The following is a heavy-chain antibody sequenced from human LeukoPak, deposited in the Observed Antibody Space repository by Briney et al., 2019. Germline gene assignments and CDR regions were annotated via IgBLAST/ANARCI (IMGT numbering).Heavy chain of an antibody. CDR3: ARVPSLNWNYALDY. Sequence: GSSVKVSCKASGGTFSGYAISWVRQAPGQGLEWMGRIIPILGIANYAQKFQGRVTITADKSTSTAYMELSSLRSGDTAVYYCARVPSLNWNYALDYWGQGTLVTVSS. V-gene: IGHV1-69*04. CDR2: IIPILGIA. D-gene: IGHD1-7*01. J-gene: IGHJ4*02. CDR1: GGTFSGYA.